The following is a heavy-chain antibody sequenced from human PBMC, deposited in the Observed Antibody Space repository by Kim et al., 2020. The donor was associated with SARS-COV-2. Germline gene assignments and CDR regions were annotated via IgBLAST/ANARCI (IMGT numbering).Heavy chain of an antibody. V-gene: IGHV1-69*06. Sequence: SVKVSCKASGDTFSSYAISWVRQAPGQGLEWMGWIIPIFGTTKYAQKFQGRVTITADKSTRTAYMGLSSLRSEDTAVYYCARSPRYYYGSGSSPQEWEHYFDYWGQGTLVTVSS. D-gene: IGHD3-10*01. CDR1: GDTFSSYA. CDR2: IIPIFGTT. J-gene: IGHJ4*02. CDR3: ARSPRYYYGSGSSPQEWEHYFDY.